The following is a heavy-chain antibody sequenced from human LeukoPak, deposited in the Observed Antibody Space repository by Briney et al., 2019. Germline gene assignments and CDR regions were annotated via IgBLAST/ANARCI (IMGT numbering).Heavy chain of an antibody. D-gene: IGHD6-13*01. V-gene: IGHV3-30*18. J-gene: IGHJ4*02. CDR2: ISYDGSNK. CDR3: AKDPGSSWYDY. Sequence: GGSLRLSCAASGFTFSSYGMHWVRQAPGKGLEWVAVISYDGSNKYYADSVKGRFTISRDNSKNTLYLQMNSLRAEDTAVYYCAKDPGSSWYDYWGQGTLVTVSS. CDR1: GFTFSSYG.